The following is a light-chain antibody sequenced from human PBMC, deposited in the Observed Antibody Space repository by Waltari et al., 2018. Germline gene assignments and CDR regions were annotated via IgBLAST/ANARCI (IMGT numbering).Light chain of an antibody. Sequence: SYVLTQPPSVSVAPGETSRITCGGDNIGGYSLNWYQQKPGQAPVLVLYYDNDRPSGIPERFSGSNFGNTATLTISRVEAGDEADYYCQVSDSTTDLVIFGGGTKLTVL. V-gene: IGLV3-21*04. CDR2: YDN. CDR3: QVSDSTTDLVI. J-gene: IGLJ2*01. CDR1: NIGGYS.